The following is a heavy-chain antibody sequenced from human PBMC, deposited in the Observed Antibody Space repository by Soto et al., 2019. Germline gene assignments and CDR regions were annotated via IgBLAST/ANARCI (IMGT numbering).Heavy chain of an antibody. J-gene: IGHJ5*02. CDR2: IYPGDSDT. Sequence: GGSLRLSCKGSGYSFTSYWIGWVRQMPGKGLEWMGIIYPGDSDTRYSPSFQGQVTISADKSISTAYLQWSSLKASDTAMYYCARRVSAAHDIWFDPWGQGTLVTVSS. CDR3: ARRVSAAHDIWFDP. CDR1: GYSFTSYW. V-gene: IGHV5-51*01. D-gene: IGHD6-13*01.